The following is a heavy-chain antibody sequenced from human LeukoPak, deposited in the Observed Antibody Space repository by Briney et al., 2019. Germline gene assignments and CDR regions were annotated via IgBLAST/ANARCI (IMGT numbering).Heavy chain of an antibody. CDR1: GFTFSSYD. V-gene: IGHV3-23*01. D-gene: IGHD3-10*01. CDR3: AKGDYYGSGSYLD. Sequence: GGSLRLSCAAAGFTFSSYDMSWGRQAPGKGLEGVSAISGSGGSTYYADSVKGRFTISRDNSKNTLYLQMKSLRAEDTAVYYCAKGDYYGSGSYLDWGQGTLVTVSS. CDR2: ISGSGGST. J-gene: IGHJ4*02.